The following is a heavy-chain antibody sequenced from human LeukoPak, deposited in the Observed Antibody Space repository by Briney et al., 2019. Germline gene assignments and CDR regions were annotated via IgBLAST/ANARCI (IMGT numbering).Heavy chain of an antibody. CDR1: GYSFTSYW. J-gene: IGHJ5*02. V-gene: IGHV5-51*01. D-gene: IGHD6-6*01. CDR2: IYPDDSDT. CDR3: ARHGSIGARQNWFDP. Sequence: GESLKISCKGSGYSFTSYWIGWVRQMPGKGLEWMGIIYPDDSDTRYSPSFQGQVTISADKSMSTAYLQWSSLKASDTATYYCARHGSIGARQNWFDPWGQGTLVTVSS.